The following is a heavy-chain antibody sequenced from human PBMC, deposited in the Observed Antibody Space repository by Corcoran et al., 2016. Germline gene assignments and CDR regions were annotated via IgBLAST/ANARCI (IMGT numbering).Heavy chain of an antibody. V-gene: IGHV4-39*01. CDR2: IYYSGST. D-gene: IGHD2-2*01. CDR1: GGSISSSSYY. CDR3: ARRGWDIVVESHAFDI. Sequence: QLQLQESGPGLVKPSETLSLTCTVSGGSISSSSYYWGWIRQPPGKGLEWIGSIYYSGSTYYNPSLKSRVTISVDTSKNQFSLELSSVTAADPAVYYCARRGWDIVVESHAFDIWGQGTMVTVSS. J-gene: IGHJ3*02.